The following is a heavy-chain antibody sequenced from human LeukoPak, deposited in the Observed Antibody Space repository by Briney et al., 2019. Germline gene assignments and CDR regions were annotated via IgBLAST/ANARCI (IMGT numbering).Heavy chain of an antibody. J-gene: IGHJ4*02. D-gene: IGHD3-10*01. CDR1: GGTFSSYA. Sequence: SVKVSCKASGGTFSSYAISWVRQAPGQGLEWMGRIIPILGIANYAQKFQGRVTITADKSTSTAYMELSSLRSEDTAVYYCAGGVGGYYGSGSTFDYWGQGTLVTVSS. CDR2: IIPILGIA. V-gene: IGHV1-69*04. CDR3: AGGVGGYYGSGSTFDY.